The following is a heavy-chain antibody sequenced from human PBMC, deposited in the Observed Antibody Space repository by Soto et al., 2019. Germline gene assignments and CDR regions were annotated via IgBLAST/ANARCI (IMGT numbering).Heavy chain of an antibody. CDR2: IIPIFGTA. D-gene: IGHD1-1*01. CDR3: ARDRGVYNWNVEYGMDV. CDR1: GGTFSSYA. J-gene: IGHJ6*02. Sequence: QVQLVQSGAEVKKPGSSVKVSCKASGGTFSSYAISWVRQAPGQGLEWMGGIIPIFGTANYAQKFQGRVTITADESTSTAYMELSSLRSEDTAVYYCARDRGVYNWNVEYGMDVWGQGTTVTVSS. V-gene: IGHV1-69*01.